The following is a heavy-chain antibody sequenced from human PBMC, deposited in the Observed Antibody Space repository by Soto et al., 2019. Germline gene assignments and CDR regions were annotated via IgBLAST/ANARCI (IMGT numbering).Heavy chain of an antibody. CDR1: GFTFSSYG. D-gene: IGHD5-12*01. CDR3: AKDFPPSYGVATTFDY. CDR2: ISYDGSNK. V-gene: IGHV3-30*18. Sequence: GGSLRLSCAASGFTFSSYGMHWVRQAPGKGLEWVAVISYDGSNKYYADSVKGRFTISRDNSKNTLYLQMNTLRAEDTAVYYCAKDFPPSYGVATTFDYGGRETLVTVSS. J-gene: IGHJ4*02.